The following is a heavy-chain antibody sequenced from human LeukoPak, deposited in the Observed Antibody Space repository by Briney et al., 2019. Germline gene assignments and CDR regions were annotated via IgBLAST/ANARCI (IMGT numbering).Heavy chain of an antibody. Sequence: SETLSLTCAVYGGSFSGYYWSWIRQPPGKGLEWIGEINHSGSTNYNPSLKSRVTISVDTSKSQFSLKLSSVTAADTAVYYCARGYWYLVYWGQGTLVTVSS. D-gene: IGHD2-8*02. J-gene: IGHJ4*02. V-gene: IGHV4-34*01. CDR3: ARGYWYLVY. CDR1: GGSFSGYY. CDR2: INHSGST.